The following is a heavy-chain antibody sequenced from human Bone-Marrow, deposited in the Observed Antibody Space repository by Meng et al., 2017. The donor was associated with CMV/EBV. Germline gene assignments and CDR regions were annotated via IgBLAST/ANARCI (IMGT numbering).Heavy chain of an antibody. D-gene: IGHD1-26*01. CDR1: GFTFSSYS. Sequence: GESLKISCAASGFTFSSYSMNWVRQAPGKGLEWVSYISSSSSTIYYADSVKGRFTISRDNAKNSLYLQMNSLRAEDTAVYYCARDGVVGATTSYYGMDVWGQGTTVTSP. CDR2: ISSSSSTI. CDR3: ARDGVVGATTSYYGMDV. J-gene: IGHJ6*02. V-gene: IGHV3-48*04.